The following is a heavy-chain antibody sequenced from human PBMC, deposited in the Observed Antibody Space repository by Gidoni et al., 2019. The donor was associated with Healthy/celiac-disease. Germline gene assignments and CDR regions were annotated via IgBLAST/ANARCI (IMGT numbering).Heavy chain of an antibody. D-gene: IGHD1-26*01. CDR2: IWYDGSNK. J-gene: IGHJ3*02. Sequence: QVQLVESGGGVVQPGRSLRLSCAASGFTFSRYGIHWVRQAPGKGRAWVAVIWYDGSNKYYADSVKGRFTISRDNSKNTLYLQMNSLRAEDTAVYYCATADEWELMFGFDIWGQGTMVTVSS. CDR1: GFTFSRYG. CDR3: ATADEWELMFGFDI. V-gene: IGHV3-33*01.